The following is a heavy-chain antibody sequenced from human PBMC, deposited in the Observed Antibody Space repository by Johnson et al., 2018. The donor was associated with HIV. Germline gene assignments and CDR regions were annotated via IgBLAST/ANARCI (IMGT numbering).Heavy chain of an antibody. V-gene: IGHV3-30-3*01. CDR1: RFTFSSYA. CDR3: ARDWDWHGTFDI. Sequence: QVQLVESGGGVVQPGRSLRLSCAASRFTFSSYAMHWVRQAPGKGLEWVALISYDASNKYYADSVTGRFTISRDNSKNTLHLQMNGLRAGDTAVYYCARDWDWHGTFDIWGQGTMVTVSS. D-gene: IGHD3/OR15-3a*01. CDR2: ISYDASNK. J-gene: IGHJ3*02.